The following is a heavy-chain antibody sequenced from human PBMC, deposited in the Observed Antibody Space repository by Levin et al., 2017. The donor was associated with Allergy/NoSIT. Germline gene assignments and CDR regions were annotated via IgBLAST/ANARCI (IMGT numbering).Heavy chain of an antibody. V-gene: IGHV1-69*01. Sequence: KISCKASGGTFSSYAISWVRQAPGQGLEWMGGIIPIFGTANYAQKFQGRVTITADESTSTAYMELSSLRSEDTAVYYCARGFGYCTGGVCYEPYYFDYWGQGTLVTVSS. CDR2: IIPIFGTA. D-gene: IGHD2-8*02. CDR1: GGTFSSYA. CDR3: ARGFGYCTGGVCYEPYYFDY. J-gene: IGHJ4*02.